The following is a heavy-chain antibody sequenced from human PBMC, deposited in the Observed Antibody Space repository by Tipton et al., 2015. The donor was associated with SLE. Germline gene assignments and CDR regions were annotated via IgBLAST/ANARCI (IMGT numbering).Heavy chain of an antibody. J-gene: IGHJ3*02. CDR3: ARVFLYGGFDAFDI. CDR2: FYHGGST. CDR1: GYSINSAYY. D-gene: IGHD4-23*01. V-gene: IGHV4-38-2*01. Sequence: TLSLTCAVSGYSINSAYYWSWIRQPPGRGPEWIGSFYHGGSTYYNPSLMSRVSTSADTSKNQFSLKVTSVTAADTALYYCARVFLYGGFDAFDIWGQGTMVTVSS.